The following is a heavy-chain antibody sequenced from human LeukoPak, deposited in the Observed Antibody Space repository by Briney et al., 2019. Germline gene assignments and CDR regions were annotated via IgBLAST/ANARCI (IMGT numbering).Heavy chain of an antibody. J-gene: IGHJ6*03. V-gene: IGHV3-30-3*01. Sequence: PGGSLRLSCAASGFMFSDYTIHWVRQAPGKGLEWVAVISYDGGSKYYADSVKGRFTISRDNSKNTLYLQMDSLRAEDTAVYYCARGRGSSISSYMDVWGKETTLTVSS. CDR1: GFMFSDYT. CDR2: ISYDGGSK. CDR3: ARGRGSSISSYMDV. D-gene: IGHD2-2*01.